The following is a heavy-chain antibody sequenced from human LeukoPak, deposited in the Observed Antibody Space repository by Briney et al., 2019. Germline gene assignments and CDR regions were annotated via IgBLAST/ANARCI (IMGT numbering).Heavy chain of an antibody. D-gene: IGHD4-17*01. CDR2: IYHSGST. CDR3: ARNGDYADYYYYYYMDV. Sequence: PSETLSLTCTVSGYSISSGYYWGWIRQPPGKGLEWIGSIYHSGSTYYNPSLKSRVTISVDTSKNQFSLKLSSVTAADTAVYYCARNGDYADYYYYYYMDVWGKGTTVTVSS. CDR1: GYSISSGYY. J-gene: IGHJ6*03. V-gene: IGHV4-38-2*02.